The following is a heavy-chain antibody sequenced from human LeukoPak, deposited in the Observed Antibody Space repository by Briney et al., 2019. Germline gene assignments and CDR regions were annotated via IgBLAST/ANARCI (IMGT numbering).Heavy chain of an antibody. J-gene: IGHJ4*02. Sequence: SETLSLTCSVSGGSISRYYWSWIRQPPAKGLEWPGYIYDSGTTNYNPSLESRVTISVDTSKNQISLKLTSVTAADTAVYYCARGVNVMTFGGLWGQGTLVTVSS. CDR1: GGSISRYY. CDR3: ARGVNVMTFGGL. CDR2: IYDSGTT. D-gene: IGHD3-16*01. V-gene: IGHV4-59*01.